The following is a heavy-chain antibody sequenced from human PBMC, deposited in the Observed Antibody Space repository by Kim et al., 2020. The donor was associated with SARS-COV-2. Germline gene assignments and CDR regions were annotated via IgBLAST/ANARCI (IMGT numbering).Heavy chain of an antibody. CDR2: INSDGSYT. CDR3: ARAGEYSSYLVDV. Sequence: GGSLRLSCAASGFTFNIYWMHWVRQAPGKGLVWVSHINSDGSYTNYADSVKGRFTISRDNAKNTLYLQMNSLRAEDTAAYYCARAGEYSSYLVDVWGRGTAVTVSS. CDR1: GFTFNIYW. J-gene: IGHJ6*03. V-gene: IGHV3-74*01. D-gene: IGHD6-13*01.